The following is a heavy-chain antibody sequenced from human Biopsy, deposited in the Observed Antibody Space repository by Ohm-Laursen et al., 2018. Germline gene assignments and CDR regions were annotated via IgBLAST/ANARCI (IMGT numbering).Heavy chain of an antibody. V-gene: IGHV1-46*01. Sequence: ASVKVSCKASGNTFATYHIHWVRQAPGQGLEWMGVISLSGATPSFSQKFQGRITMTRGTSTGTVYMDLNSLGSEDTAVYYCARAGVGSDGTDSYYYGMDVWGPGTTVTVSS. CDR3: ARAGVGSDGTDSYYYGMDV. D-gene: IGHD5-24*01. J-gene: IGHJ6*02. CDR2: ISLSGATP. CDR1: GNTFATYH.